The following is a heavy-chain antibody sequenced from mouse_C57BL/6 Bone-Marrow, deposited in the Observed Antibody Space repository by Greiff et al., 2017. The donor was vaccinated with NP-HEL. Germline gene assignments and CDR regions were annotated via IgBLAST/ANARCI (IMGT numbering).Heavy chain of an antibody. CDR3: ARDIYYGNSRYAMDY. D-gene: IGHD2-1*01. J-gene: IGHJ4*01. Sequence: EVQLQQSGPVLVKPGASVKMSCKASGYTFTDYYMNWVKQSHGKSLEWIGVINPYNGGTSYNQKFTGKATLTVDKSSSTAYMELNSLTSEDSAVYYCARDIYYGNSRYAMDYWGQGTSVTVSS. V-gene: IGHV1-19*01. CDR1: GYTFTDYY. CDR2: INPYNGGT.